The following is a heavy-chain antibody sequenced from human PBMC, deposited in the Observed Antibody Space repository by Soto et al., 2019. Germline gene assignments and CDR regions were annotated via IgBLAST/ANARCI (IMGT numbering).Heavy chain of an antibody. CDR2: INPSGGSA. Sequence: ASVKVSCKASGYTFTSYYMHWVRQAPGQGLEWMGIINPSGGSAIYAQKFQGRVTMTRDTSTSTVYMELSSLRSEDTAVYYCARDDGTDAYGMDVWGQGTTVPVSS. CDR1: GYTFTSYY. V-gene: IGHV1-46*01. D-gene: IGHD1-26*01. CDR3: ARDDGTDAYGMDV. J-gene: IGHJ6*02.